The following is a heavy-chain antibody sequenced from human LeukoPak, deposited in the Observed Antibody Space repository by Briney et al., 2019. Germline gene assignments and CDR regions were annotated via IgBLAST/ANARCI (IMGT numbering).Heavy chain of an antibody. V-gene: IGHV4-61*05. CDR1: GGSISSSSYY. CDR3: ARAIRTYCGGDCYLEGFDY. J-gene: IGHJ4*02. CDR2: IYYSGST. Sequence: SETLSLTCTVSGGSISSSSYYWSWIRQPPGKGLEWIGYIYYSGSTNYNPSLKSRVTISVDTSKNQFSLKLSSVTAADTAVYYCARAIRTYCGGDCYLEGFDYWGQGTLVTVSS. D-gene: IGHD2-21*02.